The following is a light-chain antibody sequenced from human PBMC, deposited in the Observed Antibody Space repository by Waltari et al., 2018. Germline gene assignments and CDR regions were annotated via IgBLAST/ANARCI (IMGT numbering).Light chain of an antibody. CDR3: QSDDSSLSGYV. CDR1: SSNIGAGYD. Sequence: QSVLTQPPSVSGAPGQRVTISCTGSSSNIGAGYDVPWYQQLPGTAPKLLIYGNSNRPSGVPDRFVGSKSGTSASLAITGLQAEDEADYYCQSDDSSLSGYVFGTGTKVTVL. V-gene: IGLV1-40*01. J-gene: IGLJ1*01. CDR2: GNS.